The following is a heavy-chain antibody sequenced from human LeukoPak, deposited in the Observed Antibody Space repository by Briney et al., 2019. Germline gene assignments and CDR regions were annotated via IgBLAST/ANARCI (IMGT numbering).Heavy chain of an antibody. Sequence: GGSLRLSCAASGFTFSSYSMLWVRQAPGKGLEWVSYISSSSSTIYYADSVKGRFTISRDNAKNSLYLQMNTLRAGDTAVYYCARDRHKYNYDSGGYPPYWDQGTLVTVSS. CDR2: ISSSSSTI. J-gene: IGHJ4*02. CDR1: GFTFSSYS. V-gene: IGHV3-48*01. CDR3: ARDRHKYNYDSGGYPPY. D-gene: IGHD3-22*01.